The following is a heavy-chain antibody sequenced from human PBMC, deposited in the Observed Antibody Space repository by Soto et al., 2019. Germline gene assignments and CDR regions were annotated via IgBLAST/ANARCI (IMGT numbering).Heavy chain of an antibody. CDR1: GFTFSSYG. D-gene: IGHD6-13*01. Sequence: GGSLRLSCAASGFTFSSYGMHWVRQAPGKGLEWVAVISYDGSNKYYADSVKGRFTISRDNSKNTLYLQMNSLRAEDTAVYYCAKRGSSSWYAQNLEYFQHWGQGTLVTVSS. CDR3: AKRGSSSWYAQNLEYFQH. J-gene: IGHJ1*01. V-gene: IGHV3-30*18. CDR2: ISYDGSNK.